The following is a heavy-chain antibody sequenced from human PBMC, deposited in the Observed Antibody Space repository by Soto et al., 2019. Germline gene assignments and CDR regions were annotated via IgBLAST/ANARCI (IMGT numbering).Heavy chain of an antibody. CDR2: IIPIFGTA. CDR3: ARGHYYGSGSYYNYYSGMDV. CDR1: GGTFSSYA. D-gene: IGHD3-10*01. V-gene: IGHV1-69*13. Sequence: GASVKVSCKASGGTFSSYAISWVRQAPGQGLEWMGGIIPIFGTANYAQKFQGRVTITADESTSTAYMELSSLRSEDTAVYYCARGHYYGSGSYYNYYSGMDVWGQGTTVTVSS. J-gene: IGHJ6*02.